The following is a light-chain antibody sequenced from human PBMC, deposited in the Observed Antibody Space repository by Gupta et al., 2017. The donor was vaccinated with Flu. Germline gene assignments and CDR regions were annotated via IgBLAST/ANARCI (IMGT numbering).Light chain of an antibody. J-gene: IGLJ2*01. CDR2: LNSDGSH. V-gene: IGLV4-69*01. CDR1: SGHSSYA. CDR3: QTWGTGLNWI. Sequence: QLVLTQSPSASASLGASVKVTCTLSSGHSSYAIAWHQQQPEKGPRYLMKLNSDGSHNKGDGIPDRFSGSSSGAERYLTISSLQSEDEADYYCQTWGTGLNWIFGGGTKLTVL.